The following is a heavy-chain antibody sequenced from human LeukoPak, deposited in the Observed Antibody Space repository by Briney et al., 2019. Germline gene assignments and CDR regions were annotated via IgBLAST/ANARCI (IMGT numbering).Heavy chain of an antibody. J-gene: IGHJ4*02. Sequence: SETLSLTCAVYGGSFSGYYWSWIRQPPGKGLEWIGKINHTGSTNYNPSLKSRVSISVDTSKNQFSLKLSSVTAADTAVYYCAISSSGWYPNYWGQGTLVTVSS. CDR2: INHTGST. CDR1: GGSFSGYY. CDR3: AISSSGWYPNY. D-gene: IGHD6-19*01. V-gene: IGHV4-34*01.